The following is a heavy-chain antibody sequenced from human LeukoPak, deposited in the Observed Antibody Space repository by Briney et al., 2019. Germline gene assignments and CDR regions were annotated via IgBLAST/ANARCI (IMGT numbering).Heavy chain of an antibody. V-gene: IGHV4-59*11. D-gene: IGHD2-2*01. CDR2: IYYTGTT. Sequence: SETLSLTCTVGGGSLSGHYWGWIRQPPGKGLELVGHIYYTGTTFYNPSLNSRVTITLDTSRNQFSLRLTSVIAADTAVYYCARFSWGCSTASCYLANWGQGALVTVSS. J-gene: IGHJ4*02. CDR3: ARFSWGCSTASCYLAN. CDR1: GGSLSGHY.